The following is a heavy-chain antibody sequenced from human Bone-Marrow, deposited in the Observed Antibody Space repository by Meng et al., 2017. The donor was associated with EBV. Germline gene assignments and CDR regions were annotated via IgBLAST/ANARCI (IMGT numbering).Heavy chain of an antibody. CDR2: INPYIGGT. J-gene: IGHJ4*02. D-gene: IGHD5-12*01. CDR1: GYTFTDDF. Sequence: QVRRGMSGGEGKKPGASLKASFKASGYTFTDDFMHWVRQAPGQGLEWMGRINPYIGGTNYAQKFLGRVTMTSDTSISTAYMELSGLRYDDTGFYFCATRAWMNDPPWDYWGQGTLVTVSS. CDR3: ATRAWMNDPPWDY. V-gene: IGHV1-2*05.